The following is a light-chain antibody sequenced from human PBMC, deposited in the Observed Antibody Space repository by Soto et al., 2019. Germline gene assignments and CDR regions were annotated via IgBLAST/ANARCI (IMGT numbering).Light chain of an antibody. CDR1: SSDIGTGYD. J-gene: IGLJ1*01. CDR2: DNS. Sequence: QSVLTQPPSVSGAPGQRVTISCTGSSSDIGTGYDVHWYQQLPGTAPKLLIYDNSNRPSGIPDRFSGSKSGTSASLAITGLQAEDEADYYCQSYDSSLSGYVFGTETKLTVL. V-gene: IGLV1-40*01. CDR3: QSYDSSLSGYV.